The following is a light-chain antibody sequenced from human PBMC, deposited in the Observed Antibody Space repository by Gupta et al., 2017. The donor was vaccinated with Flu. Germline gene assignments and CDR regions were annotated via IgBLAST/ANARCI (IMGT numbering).Light chain of an antibody. CDR1: SRAVGGYNY. V-gene: IGLV2-11*01. Sequence: HYALTQLRSVSGSPGQPVTISCTGSSRAVGGYNYVSWYQQHPGKAPKLIIYDVSKRPSGVPGRFSGSKSGNTASLTISGLQAEDEADYYCCSYAGSYTFDVVFGGGTKLTVL. CDR2: DVS. CDR3: CSYAGSYTFDVV. J-gene: IGLJ2*01.